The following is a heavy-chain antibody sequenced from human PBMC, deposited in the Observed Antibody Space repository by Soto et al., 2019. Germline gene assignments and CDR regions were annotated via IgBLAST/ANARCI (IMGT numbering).Heavy chain of an antibody. CDR1: GGSISRYY. D-gene: IGHD5-12*01. J-gene: IGHJ4*02. V-gene: IGHV4-59*01. CDR2: IYYSGST. CDR3: AAEATMGDYFDY. Sequence: SETLSLTCTVSGGSISRYYLGWIRPPPGEGLEWIGYIYYSGSTNYNPSLKSRVTISVDTSKNQFSLKLSSVTAADTAVYYCAAEATMGDYFDYWGQGTLVTVSS.